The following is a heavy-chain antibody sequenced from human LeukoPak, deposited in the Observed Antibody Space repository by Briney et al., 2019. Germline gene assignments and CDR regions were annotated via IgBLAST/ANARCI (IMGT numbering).Heavy chain of an antibody. D-gene: IGHD2-21*01. CDR3: AQVAYCGGDCYDYYMDV. J-gene: IGHJ6*03. CDR1: GGTFSSYA. V-gene: IGHV1-69*05. Sequence: SVKVSCKASGGTFSSYAISWVRQAPGQGLEWMGGIIPIFGTASYAQKFQGRVTITTDESTSTAYMELSSLRSGDTAVYYCAQVAYCGGDCYDYYMDVWGKGTTVTVSS. CDR2: IIPIFGTA.